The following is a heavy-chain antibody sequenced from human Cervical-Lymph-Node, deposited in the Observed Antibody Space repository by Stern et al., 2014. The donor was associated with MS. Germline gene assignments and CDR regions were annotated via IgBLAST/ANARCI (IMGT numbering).Heavy chain of an antibody. D-gene: IGHD2-15*01. V-gene: IGHV5-51*01. J-gene: IGHJ4*02. CDR2: IYPGGSET. CDR1: GYSFTSYW. Sequence: VQLVESGAEVKKPGESLKISCKGSGYSFTSYWIGWVRQMPGKGLEWMGIIYPGGSETRYGPSFQGQVTISADKSISTAYLQWSSLKASDTAMYYCARPAGYCSGGSCYSYYFDYWGQGTLVTVSS. CDR3: ARPAGYCSGGSCYSYYFDY.